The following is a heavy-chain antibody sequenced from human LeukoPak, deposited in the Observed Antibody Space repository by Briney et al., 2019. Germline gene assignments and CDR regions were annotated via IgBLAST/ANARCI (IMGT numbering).Heavy chain of an antibody. V-gene: IGHV3-23*01. Sequence: GGSLRLSCVASGFTFSSYAMARVRQAPGKGLEWVSAISGSGVTTHNAGSVKGRFSISRDNSKNTLYLQMNSLRAEDTALYYCAKKVVVGATSPYSDFQDWGQGTLVTVSS. J-gene: IGHJ1*01. CDR3: AKKVVVGATSPYSDFQD. D-gene: IGHD1-26*01. CDR2: ISGSGVTT. CDR1: GFTFSSYA.